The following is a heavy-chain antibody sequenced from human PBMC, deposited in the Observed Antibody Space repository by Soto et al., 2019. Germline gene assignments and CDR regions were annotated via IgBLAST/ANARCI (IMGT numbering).Heavy chain of an antibody. V-gene: IGHV4-30-4*01. CDR2: IYYSGST. J-gene: IGHJ6*02. CDR1: GGSISSGYYY. D-gene: IGHD3-16*01. Sequence: SETLSLTCPVSGGSISSGYYYLRWLRQPPGKGLEWIGYIYYSGSTYYNPSLKSRVTISVDTSKNQFSLKLSSVTAADTAVYYCARDGGGYYGMDVWGQGTTVTVS. CDR3: ARDGGGYYGMDV.